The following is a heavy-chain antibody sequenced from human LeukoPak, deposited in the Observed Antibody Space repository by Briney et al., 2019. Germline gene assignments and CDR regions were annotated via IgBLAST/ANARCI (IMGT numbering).Heavy chain of an antibody. V-gene: IGHV1-69*01. CDR3: NTAMVWKDAFDI. J-gene: IGHJ3*02. CDR2: IIPIFGTA. CDR1: GGTFSSYA. D-gene: IGHD5-18*01. Sequence: GASVKVSCKASGGTFSSYAISWVRQAPGQGLEWMGGIIPIFGTANYAQKFQGRVTITADESTSTAYMELSSLRSEDTAVYYCNTAMVWKDAFDIWGQGTMVTVSS.